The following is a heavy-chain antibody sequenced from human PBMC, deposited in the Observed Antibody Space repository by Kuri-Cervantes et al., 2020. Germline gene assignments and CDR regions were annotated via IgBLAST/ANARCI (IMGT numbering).Heavy chain of an antibody. Sequence: ASVKVSCKASGYTFTGYYMHWVRQAPGQGLEWMGWINPNSGGTNYAQKFQGWVTMTRDTSISTAYMELSSLRSDDTAVYYCARDRMVQGVIMGWVYMDVWGKGTTVTVSS. CDR2: INPNSGGT. CDR1: GYTFTGYY. J-gene: IGHJ6*03. CDR3: ARDRMVQGVIMGWVYMDV. D-gene: IGHD3-10*01. V-gene: IGHV1-2*04.